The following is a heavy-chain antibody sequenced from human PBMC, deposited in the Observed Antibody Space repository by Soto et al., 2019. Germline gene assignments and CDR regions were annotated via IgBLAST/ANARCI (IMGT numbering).Heavy chain of an antibody. CDR3: ASHGITGTWVYYYGMDV. V-gene: IGHV1-69*12. CDR1: GGTFSSYA. J-gene: IGHJ6*02. Sequence: QVQLVQSGAEVKKPGSSVKVSCKASGGTFSSYAISWVRQAPGQGLEWMGGIIPIFGTANYAQKFQGRVTITADESTSTAYMELSSLRSEDTAVYYCASHGITGTWVYYYGMDVWGQGTTVIVSS. CDR2: IIPIFGTA. D-gene: IGHD1-7*01.